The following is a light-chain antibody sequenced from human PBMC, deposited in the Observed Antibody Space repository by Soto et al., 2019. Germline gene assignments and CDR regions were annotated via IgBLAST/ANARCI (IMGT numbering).Light chain of an antibody. CDR2: YDS. CDR3: QVWDSSSDHVV. J-gene: IGLJ2*01. Sequence: SYELTQPPSVSVAPGKTARITCGGNNIGSKSVHWYQQKPGPAPVLVIYYDSDRTSGIPERFSGSNSGNTATLTISRVEAGDEADYYCQVWDSSSDHVVFGGGTTVTVL. V-gene: IGLV3-21*04. CDR1: NIGSKS.